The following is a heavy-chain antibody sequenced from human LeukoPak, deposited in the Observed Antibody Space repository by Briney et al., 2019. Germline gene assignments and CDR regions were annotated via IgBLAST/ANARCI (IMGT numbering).Heavy chain of an antibody. CDR2: ISGYNGDT. J-gene: IGHJ5*02. Sequence: GASVKVSCKASGFIFTKYGISWVRQAPGQGLEWVGWISGYNGDTNYAQKLQGRVTMTTDTSTSTAYMELRSLRSDDTAVYYCARDDTGSPNWFDPWGQGTLVTVSS. CDR1: GFIFTKYG. D-gene: IGHD1-14*01. V-gene: IGHV1-18*01. CDR3: ARDDTGSPNWFDP.